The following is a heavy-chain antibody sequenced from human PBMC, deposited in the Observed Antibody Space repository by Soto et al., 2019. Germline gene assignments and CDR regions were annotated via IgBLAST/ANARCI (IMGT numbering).Heavy chain of an antibody. CDR3: ARSGHIFAGVF. CDR2: LHYNGFA. CDR1: GASMNDYY. J-gene: IGHJ4*02. Sequence: SETLSLTCTVSGASMNDYYGSWIRQSPGKGLEHIGYLHYNGFAGYSPSLRSRVSISMDTSKNQFSLKLSSVTAADTAIYYCARSGHIFAGVFWGQGALVTVSS. V-gene: IGHV4-59*01. D-gene: IGHD3-16*01.